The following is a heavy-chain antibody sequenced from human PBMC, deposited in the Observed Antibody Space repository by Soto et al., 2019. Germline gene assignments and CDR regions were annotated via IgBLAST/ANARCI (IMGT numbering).Heavy chain of an antibody. D-gene: IGHD1-26*01. CDR2: TSSDGNTK. J-gene: IGHJ5*02. Sequence: QVLLVESGGGVVQPGTSLRLSCAASGFSFRNYGMHWVRQAPGKGREWVAVTSSDGNTKNYAASVKGRFTISSDTSKNTLYLQMSSLRAEDTALYYCARWGGSYYESWFDPWGQGTLVIVSS. V-gene: IGHV3-33*01. CDR1: GFSFRNYG. CDR3: ARWGGSYYESWFDP.